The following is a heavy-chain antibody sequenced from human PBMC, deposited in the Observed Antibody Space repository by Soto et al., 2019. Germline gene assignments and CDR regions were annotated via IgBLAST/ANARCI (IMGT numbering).Heavy chain of an antibody. CDR1: GGSISSSFYY. CDR2: VYYSGST. V-gene: IGHV4-39*01. Sequence: SETLSLTCTVSGGSISSSFYYWGWIRQPPGKGLEWIGTVYYSGSTYYKPSLKSRVTLSVDTSKNQFSLKLTSVTAADAAVYYCASAYSSGWHGDFHHWGQGTRITVSS. D-gene: IGHD6-19*01. CDR3: ASAYSSGWHGDFHH. J-gene: IGHJ4*02.